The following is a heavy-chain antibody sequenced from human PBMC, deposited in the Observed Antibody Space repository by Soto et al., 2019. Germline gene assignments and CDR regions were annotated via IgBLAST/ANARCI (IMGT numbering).Heavy chain of an antibody. V-gene: IGHV3-33*01. Sequence: GGSLRLSCAASGFTFSSYGMHWVRQAPGKGLEWVAVIWYDGSNKYYADSVKGRFTISRDNSKNTLYLQMNSLRAEDTAVYYCARDRERSSGLYMTTVTAPRYWGQGTLVTVSS. CDR2: IWYDGSNK. CDR1: GFTFSSYG. D-gene: IGHD4-4*01. J-gene: IGHJ4*02. CDR3: ARDRERSSGLYMTTVTAPRY.